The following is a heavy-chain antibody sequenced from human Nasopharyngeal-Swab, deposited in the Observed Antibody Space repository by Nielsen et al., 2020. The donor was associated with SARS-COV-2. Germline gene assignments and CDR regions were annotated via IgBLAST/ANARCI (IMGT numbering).Heavy chain of an antibody. Sequence: SETLSLTCTVSGGSISSHYWSWIRQPPGKGLEWIGYIYYSGSTNYNPSLKSRVTISVDTSKNQFSLKLSSVTAADTAVYYCARASNYGGNYEPFDYWGQGTLVTVSS. V-gene: IGHV4-59*11. CDR2: IYYSGST. J-gene: IGHJ4*02. CDR1: GGSISSHY. D-gene: IGHD4-23*01. CDR3: ARASNYGGNYEPFDY.